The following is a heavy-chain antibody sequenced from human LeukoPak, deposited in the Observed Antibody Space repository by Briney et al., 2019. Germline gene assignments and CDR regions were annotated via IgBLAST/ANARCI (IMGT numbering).Heavy chain of an antibody. CDR1: GYTLTELS. CDR2: FDPEDGET. J-gene: IGHJ4*02. D-gene: IGHD4-17*01. Sequence: ASVKVSCKVSGYTLTELSMHWVRQAPGKGLEWMGGFDPEDGETIYAQKFQGRVTMTEDTSTDTAYMELSSLRSEDTAVYYCATEGPLYGDYAANFGYWGQGTLVTVSS. V-gene: IGHV1-24*01. CDR3: ATEGPLYGDYAANFGY.